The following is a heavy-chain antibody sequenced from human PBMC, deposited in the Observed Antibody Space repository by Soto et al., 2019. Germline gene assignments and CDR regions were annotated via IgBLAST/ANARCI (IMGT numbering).Heavy chain of an antibody. Sequence: SETLSLTCAVYGGSFSGYYWSWIRQPPGKGLEWIGEINHSGSTNYHPSLKSRVTISVDTSKNQFSLKLSSVTAADTAVYYCARGRTVMLYCSSTSCYRGRHYFDYRGQGTLVTVSS. CDR2: INHSGST. CDR3: ARGRTVMLYCSSTSCYRGRHYFDY. J-gene: IGHJ4*02. CDR1: GGSFSGYY. V-gene: IGHV4-34*01. D-gene: IGHD2-2*02.